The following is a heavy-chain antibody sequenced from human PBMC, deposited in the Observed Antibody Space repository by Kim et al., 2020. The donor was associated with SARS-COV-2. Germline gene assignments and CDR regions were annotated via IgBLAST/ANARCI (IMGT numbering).Heavy chain of an antibody. D-gene: IGHD2-2*01. CDR1: GDSISSSGYY. J-gene: IGHJ6*01. CDR2: ISFGGRT. V-gene: IGHV4-31*11. CDR3: ARDRPVPLSLYGMGV. Sequence: SETLSLTCAVSGDSISSSGYYWTWIRQRPGKGLEWIGYISFGGRTSYNPSLKSRVTISVDTSKSHFSLKLTSVTAADTAVYYWARDRPVPLSLYGMGVWG.